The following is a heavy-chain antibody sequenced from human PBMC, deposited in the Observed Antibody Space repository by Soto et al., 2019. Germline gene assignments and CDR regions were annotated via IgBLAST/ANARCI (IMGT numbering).Heavy chain of an antibody. CDR3: AKWDGYGDH. J-gene: IGHJ5*02. V-gene: IGHV3-23*01. CDR1: GFTFSSNS. CDR2: ISIGGDKT. Sequence: VQLLESGGDLIQPGGSLRLSCAASGFTFSSNSFTWVRQAPGQGLEYVSGISIGGDKTWHADSVKGRFTVSRDNSKNTVYLQMNSLRVDDTAVYYCAKWDGYGDHWGQGTLVTVSS. D-gene: IGHD5-12*01.